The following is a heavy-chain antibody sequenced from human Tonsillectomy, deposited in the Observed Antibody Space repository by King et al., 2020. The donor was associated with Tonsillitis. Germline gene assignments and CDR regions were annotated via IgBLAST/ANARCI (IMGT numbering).Heavy chain of an antibody. CDR2: FDPEDGET. CDR3: ATSGCPGGDCYYYYHPMGV. Sequence: QLVQSGAEVKKPGASVKVSCKVSGYTLTELSMHWVRQAPGKGLEWMGGFDPEDGETIYAQKFQGRVTMTEDTSTDTAYMELSSLRSEDTAVYYCATSGCPGGDCYYYYHPMGVWGQGTTVTVSS. CDR1: GYTLTELS. J-gene: IGHJ6*02. V-gene: IGHV1-24*01. D-gene: IGHD2-21*02.